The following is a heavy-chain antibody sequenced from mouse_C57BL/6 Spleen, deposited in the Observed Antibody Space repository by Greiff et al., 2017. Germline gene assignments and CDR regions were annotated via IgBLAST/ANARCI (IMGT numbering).Heavy chain of an antibody. CDR2: ISSGGDYI. CDR3: TREDGSTDYYAMDY. J-gene: IGHJ4*01. V-gene: IGHV5-9-1*02. D-gene: IGHD1-1*01. CDR1: GFTFSSYA. Sequence: EVNLLESGEGLVKPGGSLKLSCAASGFTFSSYAMSWVRQTPEKRLEWVAYISSGGDYIYYADTVKGRFTISRDNARNTLYLQMSSLKSEDTAMYYCTREDGSTDYYAMDYWGQGTSVTVSS.